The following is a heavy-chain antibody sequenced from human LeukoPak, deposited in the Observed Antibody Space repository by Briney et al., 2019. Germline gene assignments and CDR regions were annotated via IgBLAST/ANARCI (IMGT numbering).Heavy chain of an antibody. J-gene: IGHJ4*02. D-gene: IGHD3-16*01. CDR3: ATWVPSWAFDY. CDR2: IYYSGST. CDR1: GGPISSYY. Sequence: SETLSLTCTVSGGPISSYYWSWIRQPPGKGLEWIGYIYYSGSTNYNPSLKSRVTISVDTSKNQFSLKLSSVTAAGTAVYYCATWVPSWAFDYWGQGTLVTVSS. V-gene: IGHV4-59*01.